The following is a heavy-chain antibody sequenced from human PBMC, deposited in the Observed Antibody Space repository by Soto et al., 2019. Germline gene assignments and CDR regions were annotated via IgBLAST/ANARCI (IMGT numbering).Heavy chain of an antibody. D-gene: IGHD1-26*01. Sequence: SETLSLTCTVAGGTISSWYWSWIRQPPGKGLEWIGYIYYSGSTNCNPSLKSRVTISVDTSKNQFSLKLSSVTAADTAVYYCARRYGSAIDYWGQGTLVTVS. CDR2: IYYSGST. CDR3: ARRYGSAIDY. V-gene: IGHV4-59*08. J-gene: IGHJ4*02. CDR1: GGTISSWY.